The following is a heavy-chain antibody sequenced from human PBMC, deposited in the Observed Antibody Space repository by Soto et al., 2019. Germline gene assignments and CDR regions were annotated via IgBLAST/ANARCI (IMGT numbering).Heavy chain of an antibody. V-gene: IGHV3-23*01. CDR2: ISGSGRTI. D-gene: IGHD1-26*01. CDR1: GLDFSSEV. J-gene: IGHJ6*01. CDR3: AKVGPSYYYGMDV. Sequence: PGGSLRLSCAASGLDFSSEVMCCVRQAPGKGLEWGSSISGSGRTIYHADSMSGRFAISRDDAKNSLYLQLNNLRVDDTAVYYCAKVGPSYYYGMDVWGQGTRVTVSS.